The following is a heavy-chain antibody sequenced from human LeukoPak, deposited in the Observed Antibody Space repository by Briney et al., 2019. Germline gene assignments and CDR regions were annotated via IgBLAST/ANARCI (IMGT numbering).Heavy chain of an antibody. CDR1: GGSISSGGYS. Sequence: SETLSLTCALSGGSISSGGYSWSWIRQPPGKGLEWIGYIYHSGSTYYNPSLKSRVTISVDRSKNQFSLKLSSVTAADTAVYYCARMLWFGELFHDAFDIWGQGTMVTVSS. CDR3: ARMLWFGELFHDAFDI. CDR2: IYHSGST. V-gene: IGHV4-30-2*01. J-gene: IGHJ3*02. D-gene: IGHD3-10*01.